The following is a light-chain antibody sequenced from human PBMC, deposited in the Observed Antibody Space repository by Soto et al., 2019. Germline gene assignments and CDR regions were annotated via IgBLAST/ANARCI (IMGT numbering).Light chain of an antibody. CDR3: SARDAILSGVV. CDR2: RSD. Sequence: QAVVTQPPSASGTPGQRVTISCSGSSSNIGSNHVYWYQQFPGMAPKLLMYRSDQRPTGVPDRFSGSKSGTSASLAISGLRSDDEADYYCSARDAILSGVVFGGGTKLTVL. J-gene: IGLJ2*01. V-gene: IGLV1-47*01. CDR1: SSNIGSNH.